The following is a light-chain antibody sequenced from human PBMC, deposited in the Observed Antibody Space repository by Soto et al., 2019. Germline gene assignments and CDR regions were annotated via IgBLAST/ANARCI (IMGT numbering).Light chain of an antibody. V-gene: IGLV1-47*03. J-gene: IGLJ2*01. CDR3: TAWDDSLSGRV. CDR1: SSNIGSNY. CDR2: RNN. Sequence: QSVLTQPPSASGTPGQRVTISCSGSSSNIGSNYVYWYQQLPGTAPKLLIYRNNQRPSGVPDRFSGSKSGTSASLAISGLWSEDEADYYCTAWDDSLSGRVFGGGPKLTVL.